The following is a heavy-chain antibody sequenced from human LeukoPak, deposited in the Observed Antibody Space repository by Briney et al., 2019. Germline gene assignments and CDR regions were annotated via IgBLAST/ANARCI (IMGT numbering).Heavy chain of an antibody. D-gene: IGHD2-15*01. V-gene: IGHV3-48*03. Sequence: GGSLRLSCEASGFIFSSYEFNWVRQAPGKGLEWVSYISPINYRHYADSVKGRFTTSRDNAKNSLYLQMNSLKVEDTAVYYCARERIQCRGDCFDYWGQGTLVTVSS. J-gene: IGHJ4*02. CDR3: ARERIQCRGDCFDY. CDR2: ISPINYR. CDR1: GFIFSSYE.